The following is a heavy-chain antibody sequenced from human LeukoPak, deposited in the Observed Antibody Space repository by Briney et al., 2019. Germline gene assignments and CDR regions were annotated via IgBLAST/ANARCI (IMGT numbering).Heavy chain of an antibody. D-gene: IGHD6-19*01. V-gene: IGHV4-4*02. CDR3: ASGDQWLVRGGYYFDY. Sequence: SGTLPLTCAVSGGSISSSNWWSWVRQPPGKGLEWIGEIYHSGSTNYNPSLKSRVTISVDKSKNQFSLKLSSVTAADTAVYYCASGDQWLVRGGYYFDYWGQGTLVTVSS. J-gene: IGHJ4*02. CDR1: GGSISSSNW. CDR2: IYHSGST.